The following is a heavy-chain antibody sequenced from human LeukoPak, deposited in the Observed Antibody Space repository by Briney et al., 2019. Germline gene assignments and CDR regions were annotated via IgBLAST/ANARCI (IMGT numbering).Heavy chain of an antibody. J-gene: IGHJ5*02. CDR2: IYYSGST. CDR3: ARELIGGGWFDP. CDR1: GGSISSYY. D-gene: IGHD3-22*01. V-gene: IGHV4-59*01. Sequence: KPSETLSLTCTVSGGSISSYYWSWIRQPPGKGLEWIGYIYYSGSTNYNPSLKSRVTISVDTSKNQFSLKLSSVTAADTAVYYCARELIGGGWFDPWGQGTLVTVSS.